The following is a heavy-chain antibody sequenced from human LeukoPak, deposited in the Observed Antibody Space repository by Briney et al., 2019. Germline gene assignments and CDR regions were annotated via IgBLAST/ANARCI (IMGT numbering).Heavy chain of an antibody. J-gene: IGHJ5*02. CDR3: SPGESLTNQRNCFDP. Sequence: TAAGSLRLSWSASALTAGNYNTDWGRQAPGKGLEWVSSIYSGSGFMYYEDSVRGRFTISRDTAKNSLYLQMDGLRAEDTGDDYGSPGESLTNQRNCFDPWGQRTLVTVSS. V-gene: IGHV3-21*06. CDR2: IYSGSGFM. D-gene: IGHD4-11*01. CDR1: ALTAGNYN.